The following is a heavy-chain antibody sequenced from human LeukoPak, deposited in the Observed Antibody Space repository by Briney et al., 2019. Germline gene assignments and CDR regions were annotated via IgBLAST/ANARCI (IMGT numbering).Heavy chain of an antibody. D-gene: IGHD3-3*01. J-gene: IGHJ5*02. CDR3: ARDLTIFGGGFDP. CDR1: GGSFSGYY. V-gene: IGHV4-34*01. Sequence: SETLSLTCAVYGGSFSGYYWSWIRQPPGKGLEWIGEINHSGSTNYNPSLKSRVTISVDTSKNQFSLKLSSVTAADTAVYYCARDLTIFGGGFDPWGQGTLVTVSS. CDR2: INHSGST.